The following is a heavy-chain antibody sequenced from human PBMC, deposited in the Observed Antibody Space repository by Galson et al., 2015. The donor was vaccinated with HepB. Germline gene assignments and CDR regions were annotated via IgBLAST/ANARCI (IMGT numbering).Heavy chain of an antibody. CDR1: GFTFSSYG. D-gene: IGHD6-13*01. CDR2: IWYDGSNK. V-gene: IGHV3-33*01. J-gene: IGHJ6*02. Sequence: SLRLSCAASGFTFSSYGMHWVRQAPGKGLEWVAVIWYDGSNKYYADSVKGRFTISRDNSKNTLYLQMNSLRAEDTAVYYCARDLSTYSSSWYTPYYYYYGMDVWGQGTTVTVSS. CDR3: ARDLSTYSSSWYTPYYYYYGMDV.